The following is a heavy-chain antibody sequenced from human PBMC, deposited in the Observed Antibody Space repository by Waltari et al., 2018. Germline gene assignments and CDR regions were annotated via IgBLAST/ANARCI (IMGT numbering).Heavy chain of an antibody. CDR3: ARVLEGADEYFDL. CDR2: TYSVALNSGGTP. D-gene: IGHD3-16*01. V-gene: IGHV3-53*01. J-gene: IGHJ2*01. Sequence: EVRLVESGGDLTRPGASLRLACAASGFNVSQTYMSWIRQAPGKGFGWLSITYSVALNSGGTPFYADSVRGRFTTSRDNDRNILYLQMKSLRVDDTAIYYCARVLEGADEYFDLWGRGTLVTVSS. CDR1: GFNVSQTY.